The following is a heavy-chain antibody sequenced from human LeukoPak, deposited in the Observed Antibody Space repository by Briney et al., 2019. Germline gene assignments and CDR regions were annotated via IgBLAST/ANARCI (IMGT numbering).Heavy chain of an antibody. D-gene: IGHD2-15*01. J-gene: IGHJ4*02. CDR3: ARAGSGGWY. CDR2: IKQDGSEK. V-gene: IGHV3-7*01. Sequence: GGSLRLSCAASGFTFSNYWMSWVRQAPGKGLEWVANIKQDGSEKYYVDSMKGRFTISRDNAKNSLYLQMNSLRAEDTAVYYCARAGSGGWYGGQGTLVTVSS. CDR1: GFTFSNYW.